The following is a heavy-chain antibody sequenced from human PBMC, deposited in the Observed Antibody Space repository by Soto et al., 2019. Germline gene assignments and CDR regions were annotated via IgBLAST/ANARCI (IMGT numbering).Heavy chain of an antibody. D-gene: IGHD2-2*01. V-gene: IGHV3-11*01. CDR3: ARGERVPAAMVDY. Sequence: KAGGSLRLSCAASGFTFSDYYMSWIRQAPGKGLEWVSYISSSGSTIYYADSVKGRFTISRDNAKNSLYLQMNSLRAEDTAVYYCARGERVPAAMVDYWGQGTLVTVSS. CDR1: GFTFSDYY. CDR2: ISSSGSTI. J-gene: IGHJ4*02.